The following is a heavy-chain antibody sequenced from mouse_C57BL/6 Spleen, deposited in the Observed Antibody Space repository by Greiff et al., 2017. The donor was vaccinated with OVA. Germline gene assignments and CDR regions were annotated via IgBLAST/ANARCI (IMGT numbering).Heavy chain of an antibody. CDR3: ARPDYGVFAY. J-gene: IGHJ3*01. Sequence: DVQLVESGGGLVKPGGSLKLSCAASGFTFSSYTMSWVRQTPEKRLEWVATISGGGGNTYYPDSVKGRFTISRDNAKNTLYLQMSSLRSEDTALYYCARPDYGVFAYWGQGTLVTVSA. CDR1: GFTFSSYT. D-gene: IGHD2-4*01. CDR2: ISGGGGNT. V-gene: IGHV5-9*01.